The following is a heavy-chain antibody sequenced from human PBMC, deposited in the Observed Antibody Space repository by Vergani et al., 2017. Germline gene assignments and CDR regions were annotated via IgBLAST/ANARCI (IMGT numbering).Heavy chain of an antibody. CDR1: GGTFSSYT. D-gene: IGHD4-11*01. J-gene: IGHJ2*01. CDR3: ARDLRFYSNYWYFDL. CDR2: IIPILGIA. Sequence: QVQLVQSGAEVKKPGSSVKVSCKASGGTFSSYTISWVRQAPGQGLEWMGRIIPILGIANYAQKFQGRVTITADKSTSTAYMELSSLRSEDTAVYYCARDLRFYSNYWYFDLWGRGTLVTVSS. V-gene: IGHV1-69*08.